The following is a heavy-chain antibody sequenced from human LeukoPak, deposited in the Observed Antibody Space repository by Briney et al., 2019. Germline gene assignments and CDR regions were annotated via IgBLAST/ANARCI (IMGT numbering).Heavy chain of an antibody. V-gene: IGHV3-33*01. CDR1: GFTFSSYG. J-gene: IGHJ6*02. CDR3: ARGRSVLWFGESPNDYGMDV. D-gene: IGHD3-10*01. CDR2: IRYDGSNK. Sequence: PGRSLRLSCAASGFTFSSYGMHWVRQAPGKGLEWVAVIRYDGSNKYYADSVKGRFTISRDNSKNTLYLQMNSLRAEDTAVYYCARGRSVLWFGESPNDYGMDVWGQGTTVTVSS.